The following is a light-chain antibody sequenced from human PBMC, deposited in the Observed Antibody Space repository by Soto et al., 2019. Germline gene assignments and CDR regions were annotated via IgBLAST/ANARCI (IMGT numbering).Light chain of an antibody. V-gene: IGLV2-14*03. CDR1: STDVGDYNY. Sequence: QSVLTQPASVSGSPGQSITISCTGVSTDVGDYNYVSWYQQHPGKAPKFLIYDVTDRASGVSNRFSASKSGNTASLTISGLQAEDEADYYCSSPRGGTSRVFGTGTKLTVL. CDR3: SSPRGGTSRV. J-gene: IGLJ1*01. CDR2: DVT.